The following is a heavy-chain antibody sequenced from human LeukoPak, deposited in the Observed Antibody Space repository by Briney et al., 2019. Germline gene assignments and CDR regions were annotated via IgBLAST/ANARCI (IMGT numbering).Heavy chain of an antibody. D-gene: IGHD1-14*01. V-gene: IGHV4-59*01. CDR3: AREIGIHDAFDI. J-gene: IGHJ3*02. Sequence: SETLSLTCTVSGGSIGSYYWSWIRQPPGKGLEWIGYIYYSGSTNYNLSLKSRVTISVDTSKNQFSLKLSSVTAADTAVYYCAREIGIHDAFDIWGQGTMVTVSS. CDR1: GGSIGSYY. CDR2: IYYSGST.